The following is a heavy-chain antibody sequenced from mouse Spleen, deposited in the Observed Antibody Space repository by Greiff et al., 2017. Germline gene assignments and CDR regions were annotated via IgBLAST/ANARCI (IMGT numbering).Heavy chain of an antibody. Sequence: EVMLVESGGGLVQPGGSRKLSCAASGFTFSSFGMHWVRQAPEKGLEWVAYISSGSSTIYYADTVKGRFTISRDNPKNTLFLQMTSLRSEDTAMYYCARSTARAYYFDYWGQGTTLTVSS. CDR3: ARSTARAYYFDY. D-gene: IGHD3-2*01. CDR1: GFTFSSFG. CDR2: ISSGSSTI. V-gene: IGHV5-17*02. J-gene: IGHJ2*01.